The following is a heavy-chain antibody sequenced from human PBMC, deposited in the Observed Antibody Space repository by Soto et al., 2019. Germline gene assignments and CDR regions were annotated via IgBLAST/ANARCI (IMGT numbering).Heavy chain of an antibody. V-gene: IGHV3-23*01. Sequence: EVQLLESGGGLVQPGGSLRLSCAASGFTFSSYAMSWVRQAPGKGLEWVSAISGSGGSTYYADSVKGWFIISRDNSKNTLYLQMNSLRAEDTAVYYCAKDDGSSWYQYFQHWGQGTLVTVSS. J-gene: IGHJ1*01. D-gene: IGHD6-13*01. CDR1: GFTFSSYA. CDR3: AKDDGSSWYQYFQH. CDR2: ISGSGGST.